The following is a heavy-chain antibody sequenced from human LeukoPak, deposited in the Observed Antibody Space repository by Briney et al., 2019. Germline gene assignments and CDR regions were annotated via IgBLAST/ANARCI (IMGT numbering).Heavy chain of an antibody. CDR1: GVSIGSHY. V-gene: IGHV4-59*11. CDR3: ARDAY. Sequence: SETLSLTCTVSGVSIGSHYWSWIRESPGKGLEWIGCVYNSGTTVYNPSLTGRVTISVDTSKNQYSLNLRSVTAADAAVYYCARDAYWGQGILVTVSS. J-gene: IGHJ4*02. CDR2: VYNSGTT.